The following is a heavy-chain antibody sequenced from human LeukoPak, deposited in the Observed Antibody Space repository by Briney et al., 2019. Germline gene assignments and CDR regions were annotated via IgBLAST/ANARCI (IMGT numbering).Heavy chain of an antibody. J-gene: IGHJ4*02. Sequence: ASVKVSCKASGYTFTSYYMHWVRQAPGQGLEWMGITNPSGGSTSYAQKFQGRVTMTRDTSTSTVYMELSSLRSEDTAVYYCAREYSGYYFDYWGQGTLVTVSS. CDR3: AREYSGYYFDY. D-gene: IGHD5-12*01. CDR2: TNPSGGST. V-gene: IGHV1-46*01. CDR1: GYTFTSYY.